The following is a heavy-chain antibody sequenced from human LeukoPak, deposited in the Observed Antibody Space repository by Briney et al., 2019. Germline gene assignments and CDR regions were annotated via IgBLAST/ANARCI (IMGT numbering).Heavy chain of an antibody. V-gene: IGHV3-30*03. CDR2: ISYDGSNK. D-gene: IGHD3-16*01. CDR3: AMGDAFDI. Sequence: GGSLRLSCAASGFTFSSYGMHWVRQAPGKGLEWVAVISYDGSNKYYADSVKGRFTISRDNSKNTLYLQMNSLRAEDTAVYYCAMGDAFDIWGQGTMVTVSS. J-gene: IGHJ3*02. CDR1: GFTFSSYG.